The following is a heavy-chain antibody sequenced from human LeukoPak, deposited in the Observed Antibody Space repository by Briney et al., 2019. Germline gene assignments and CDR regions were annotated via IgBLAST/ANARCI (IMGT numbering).Heavy chain of an antibody. CDR1: GFSFSDSW. V-gene: IGHV3-7*01. Sequence: GGSLRLSCAASGFSFSDSWMSWVRQAPGEGLEWEANMNPDGSGKYYVDSVRGRFTVSRDNAKNTVYLQMNSLRAEDTAVYYCGRDPAWGAIDYWGQGTLVTVSS. CDR3: GRDPAWGAIDY. J-gene: IGHJ4*02. D-gene: IGHD7-27*01. CDR2: MNPDGSGK.